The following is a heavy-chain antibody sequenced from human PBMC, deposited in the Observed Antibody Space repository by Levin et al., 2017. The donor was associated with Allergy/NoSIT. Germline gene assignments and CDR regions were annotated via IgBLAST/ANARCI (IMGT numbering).Heavy chain of an antibody. J-gene: IGHJ5*02. Sequence: PGGSLRLSCAASGFTFRNYAMHWVRQAPGKGLEWVALVSHDGRNTFFADSVRGRVTISRDNSKSTMYLQVDSLTVEDTAVYHCARQLYSYSSGWFDLWGQGTLVTVSS. V-gene: IGHV3-30*04. CDR1: GFTFRNYA. CDR3: ARQLYSYSSGWFDL. D-gene: IGHD3-22*01. CDR2: VSHDGRNT.